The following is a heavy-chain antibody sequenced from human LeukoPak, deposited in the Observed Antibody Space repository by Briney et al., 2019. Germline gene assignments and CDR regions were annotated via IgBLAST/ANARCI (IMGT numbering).Heavy chain of an antibody. V-gene: IGHV4-34*01. D-gene: IGHD3-22*01. CDR3: ARFKRIRITMIVVAGETNAFDI. Sequence: SETLSLTCAVYGRSFSCYYWRWIRQPPGKGLEWLGEINHSGSTNYDPSLKSRVSISVDTYNNHFSLKLSSVTAADTAVYYCARFKRIRITMIVVAGETNAFDIWGQGTMVTVSS. CDR1: GRSFSCYY. J-gene: IGHJ3*02. CDR2: INHSGST.